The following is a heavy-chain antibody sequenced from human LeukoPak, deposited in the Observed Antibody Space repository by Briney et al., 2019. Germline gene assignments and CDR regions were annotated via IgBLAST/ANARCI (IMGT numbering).Heavy chain of an antibody. D-gene: IGHD4-17*01. CDR2: IHYDGNT. J-gene: IGHJ4*02. CDR3: ARHSLNNYGHSY. V-gene: IGHV4-39*01. CDR1: GGSISSSSYS. Sequence: KSSETLSLTCTVSGGSISSSSYSWTWIRQPPGKGLEWIGSIHYDGNTYYKPSLRSRVTISVDTSNQFSLRLSSATAADTATYYCARHSLNNYGHSYWGQGTLVTVSS.